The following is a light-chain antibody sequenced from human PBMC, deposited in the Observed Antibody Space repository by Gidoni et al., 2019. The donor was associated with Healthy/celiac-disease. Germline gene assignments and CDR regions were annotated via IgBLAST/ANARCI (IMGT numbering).Light chain of an antibody. CDR1: SSDVGSYNP. CDR2: EGS. CDR3: CSYAGSSTLV. J-gene: IGLJ2*01. V-gene: IGLV2-23*01. Sequence: QSALTQPASVSGSPGQSITIACTGTSSDVGSYNPVSWYQPHPGKDPKLIINEGSKRPSGVSNRFSGSKSGNTASLTISGLQAEDEADYYCCSYAGSSTLVFGGGTKLTVL.